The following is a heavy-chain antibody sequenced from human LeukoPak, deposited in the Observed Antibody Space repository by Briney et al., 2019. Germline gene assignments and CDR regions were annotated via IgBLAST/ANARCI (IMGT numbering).Heavy chain of an antibody. CDR3: ELWFGYFDY. D-gene: IGHD3-10*01. J-gene: IGHJ4*02. CDR1: GFTFSIYG. Sequence: GGSLRLSCAASGFTFSIYGMSWVRQAPGKGLEWVSAISGSGGSTYYADSVKGRFTISRDNSKNTLYLQMNSLRAEDTAVYYCELWFGYFDYWGQGTLVTVSS. CDR2: ISGSGGST. V-gene: IGHV3-23*01.